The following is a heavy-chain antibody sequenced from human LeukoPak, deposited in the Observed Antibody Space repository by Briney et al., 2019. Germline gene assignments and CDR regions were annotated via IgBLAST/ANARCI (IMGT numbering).Heavy chain of an antibody. Sequence: SETLSLTCTVSGGSISSSGFFWGWIRQPPGKGLERIGNIHYSGSTYYNPSLKSRVTISVDTSKNQFPLKLTSVTAADTAVYYCATRYCPYSGCNFFPHYWGQGTLVTVSS. J-gene: IGHJ4*02. CDR2: IHYSGST. V-gene: IGHV4-39*01. CDR3: ATRYCPYSGCNFFPHY. CDR1: GGSISSSGFF. D-gene: IGHD5-12*01.